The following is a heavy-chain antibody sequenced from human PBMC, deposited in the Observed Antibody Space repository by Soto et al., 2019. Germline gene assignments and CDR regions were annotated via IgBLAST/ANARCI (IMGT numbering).Heavy chain of an antibody. Sequence: SETPSLTCTVSGGSISSGDYYWSWIRQPPGKGLEWIGYIYYSGSTYYNPSLKSRVTISVDTSKNQFSLKLSSVTAADTAVYYCARASVVRGVNNWFDPWGQGTLVTVSS. J-gene: IGHJ5*02. CDR1: GGSISSGDYY. D-gene: IGHD3-10*01. CDR2: IYYSGST. CDR3: ARASVVRGVNNWFDP. V-gene: IGHV4-30-4*01.